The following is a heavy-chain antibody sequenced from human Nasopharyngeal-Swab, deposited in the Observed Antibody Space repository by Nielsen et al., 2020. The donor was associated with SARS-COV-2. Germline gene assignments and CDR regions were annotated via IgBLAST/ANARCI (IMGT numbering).Heavy chain of an antibody. D-gene: IGHD3-3*01. CDR1: GGSFSGYY. J-gene: IGHJ4*02. CDR3: ARWYYDFWSGYHSDIDY. Sequence: SQTHSLTCAVYGGSFSGYYWSWIRQPPGKGLEWIGEINHSGSTNYNPSLKSRVTISVDTSKNQFSLKLSSVTAADTAVYYCARWYYDFWSGYHSDIDYWGQGTLVTVSS. CDR2: INHSGST. V-gene: IGHV4-34*01.